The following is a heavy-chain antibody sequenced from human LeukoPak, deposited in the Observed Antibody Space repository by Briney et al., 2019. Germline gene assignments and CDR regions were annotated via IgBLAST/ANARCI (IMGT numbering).Heavy chain of an antibody. V-gene: IGHV1-8*01. CDR3: TRGPSYHSKWVGGMWFDP. CDR2: MNPKSAHT. Sequence: ASVKVSCKASGYTFTSYDIHWVRQASGHGLEWMGWMNPKSAHTGLAQRFQGRVTLTRNTSISTAYMELSSLTSEDTAMNYCTRGPSYHSKWVGGMWFDPWGQGTLVSVSS. CDR1: GYTFTSYD. J-gene: IGHJ5*02. D-gene: IGHD3-10*01.